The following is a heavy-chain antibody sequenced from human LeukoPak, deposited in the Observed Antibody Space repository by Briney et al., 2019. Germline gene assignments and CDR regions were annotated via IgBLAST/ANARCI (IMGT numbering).Heavy chain of an antibody. Sequence: PGGSLRLSRAAFGFTFSSYAMSWVRQAPGKGLEWVSAISGSGGSTYYADSVKGRFTISRDNSKSTLYLQMNSLRAEDTAVYYCAKAQRGYLDAFDIWGQGTMVTVSS. CDR2: ISGSGGST. CDR3: AKAQRGYLDAFDI. V-gene: IGHV3-23*01. CDR1: GFTFSSYA. D-gene: IGHD6-25*01. J-gene: IGHJ3*02.